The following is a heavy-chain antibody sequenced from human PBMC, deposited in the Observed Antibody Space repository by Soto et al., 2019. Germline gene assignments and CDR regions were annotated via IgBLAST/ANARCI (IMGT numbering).Heavy chain of an antibody. J-gene: IGHJ6*03. V-gene: IGHV3-23*01. Sequence: EVPLLESGGGLVQPGGSLRLSCAASGFTFSSYAMSWVRQAPGKGLEWVSAISGSGGSTYYADSVKGRFTISRHNYKNTMYLQMNSLRAEDTDVYYCANRAYTSSPACYNADYYYQDDDGNLSTVTV. CDR1: GFTFSSYA. CDR2: ISGSGGST. D-gene: IGHD2-2*02. CDR3: ANRAYTSSPACYNADYYYQDD.